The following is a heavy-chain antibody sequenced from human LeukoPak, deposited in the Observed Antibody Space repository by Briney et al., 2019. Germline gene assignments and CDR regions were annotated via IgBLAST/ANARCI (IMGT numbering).Heavy chain of an antibody. D-gene: IGHD3-10*01. V-gene: IGHV3-33*01. CDR1: GFTFSSYG. J-gene: IGHJ4*02. CDR2: IWYDGSNK. CDR3: ARRSARSNYFPFDY. Sequence: PGRSLRLSCAASGFTFSSYGMHWVRQAPGKGLEWVALIWYDGSNKYYADSVKGRFTISRDNSKNTLYLQMNSLRAEDTAVYYCARRSARSNYFPFDYWGQGTLVTVSS.